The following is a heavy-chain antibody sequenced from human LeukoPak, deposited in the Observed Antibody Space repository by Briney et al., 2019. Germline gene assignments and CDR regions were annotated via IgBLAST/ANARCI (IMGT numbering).Heavy chain of an antibody. J-gene: IGHJ4*02. V-gene: IGHV3-30*04. CDR1: GFTFSSYA. CDR2: ISYDGSNK. Sequence: GGSLRLSCAASGFTFSSYAMHWVRQAPGKGLEWVAVISYDGSNKYYADSAKGRFTISRDNSKNTLYLQMNSLRAEDTAVYYCARYRDGYNYFDYWGQGTLVTVSS. CDR3: ARYRDGYNYFDY. D-gene: IGHD5-24*01.